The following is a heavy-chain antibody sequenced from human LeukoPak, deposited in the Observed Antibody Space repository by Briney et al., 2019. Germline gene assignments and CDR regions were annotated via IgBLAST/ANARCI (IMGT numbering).Heavy chain of an antibody. D-gene: IGHD6-6*01. J-gene: IGHJ6*03. V-gene: IGHV3-30-3*01. CDR2: ISYDGSNK. Sequence: GGSLRLSCAASGFTFSSYAMHWVRQAPGKGLEWVAVISYDGSNKYYADSVKGRFTISRDNSKNTLYLQMNSLRAEDTAVYFCARGGAARSYYYLDVWGKGTTVTVSS. CDR1: GFTFSSYA. CDR3: ARGGAARSYYYLDV.